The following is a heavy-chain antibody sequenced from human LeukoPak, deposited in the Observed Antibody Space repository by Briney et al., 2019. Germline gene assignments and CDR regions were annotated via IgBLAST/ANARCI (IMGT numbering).Heavy chain of an antibody. Sequence: PGGSLRLSCAASGFTFSSYSMNWVRQAPGKGLEWVSSISSSSSYIYYADSVKGRFTISRDNAKNSLYLQMNSLRAEDTAVYYCARPGSGKGGNWFDPWGQETLVTVSS. D-gene: IGHD3-10*01. CDR2: ISSSSSYI. CDR3: ARPGSGKGGNWFDP. CDR1: GFTFSSYS. J-gene: IGHJ5*02. V-gene: IGHV3-21*01.